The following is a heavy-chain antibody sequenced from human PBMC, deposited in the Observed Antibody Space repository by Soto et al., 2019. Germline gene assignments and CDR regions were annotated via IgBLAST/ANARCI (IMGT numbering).Heavy chain of an antibody. CDR2: ISGSGGST. Sequence: GGSLRLSCAASGFTFSSYAMSWISKAQGKGLEWVSAISGSGGSTYYADSVKGRFTISRDNSKNTLYLQMNSLRAEDTAVYYCSKAVPEYSRSYPRDYWGQGTLVTVSS. CDR3: SKAVPEYSRSYPRDY. CDR1: GFTFSSYA. J-gene: IGHJ4*02. V-gene: IGHV3-23*01. D-gene: IGHD6-6*01.